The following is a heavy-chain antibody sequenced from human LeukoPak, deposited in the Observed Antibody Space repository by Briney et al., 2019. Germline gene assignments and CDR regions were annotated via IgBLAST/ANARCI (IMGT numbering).Heavy chain of an antibody. Sequence: GGSLRLSCAASGFTFSSYWMNWARQAPGKGLEWVASINHNGNVNYYVDSVKGRFTISRDNAKNSLYLQMNSLRVEDTAVYYCARHLGVNPGIAGTWGQGTLVTVSS. D-gene: IGHD6-13*01. CDR2: INHNGNVN. CDR3: ARHLGVNPGIAGT. V-gene: IGHV3-7*01. J-gene: IGHJ5*02. CDR1: GFTFSSYW.